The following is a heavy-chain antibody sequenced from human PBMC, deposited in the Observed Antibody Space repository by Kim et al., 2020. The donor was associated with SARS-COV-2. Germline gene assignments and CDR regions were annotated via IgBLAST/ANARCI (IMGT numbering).Heavy chain of an antibody. Sequence: GGTNYAQKFQGRVTMTRDTSISTVYLELTSLISDDTAVYYCARSSLLDFDYWVQGTLVTVSS. J-gene: IGHJ4*02. V-gene: IGHV1-2*02. D-gene: IGHD3-16*02. CDR2: GGT. CDR3: ARSSLLDFDY.